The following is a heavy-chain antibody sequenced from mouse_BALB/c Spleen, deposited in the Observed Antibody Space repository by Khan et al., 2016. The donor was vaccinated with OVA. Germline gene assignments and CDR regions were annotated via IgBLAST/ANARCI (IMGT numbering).Heavy chain of an antibody. CDR2: INPSNGGT. V-gene: IGHV1-53*01. J-gene: IGHJ3*01. D-gene: IGHD3-2*01. CDR3: TRRGTARATHWFAY. CDR1: GYTFTSYY. Sequence: QVQLQQSGAELVKPGASVKLSCKVSGYTFTSYYMYWLKQRPGQGLEWIGEINPSNGGTNFTEKFKSKATLTVDKCSSTAYMQSSSLTSEDSAVYYVTRRGTARATHWFAYWGQGTLVTVSA.